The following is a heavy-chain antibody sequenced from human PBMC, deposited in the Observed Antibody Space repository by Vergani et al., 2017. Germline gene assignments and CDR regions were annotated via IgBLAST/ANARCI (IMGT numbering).Heavy chain of an antibody. J-gene: IGHJ4*02. Sequence: EVQLVESGGGLVQPGGSLRLSCAASGFTFSSYSMNWVRQAPGTGLEWVSVIYSGGSTYYADSVKGRFTISRDNSKNTLYLQMNTLRAEDTAVYYCASGSVSYYFDYWGQGTLVTVSS. CDR2: IYSGGST. V-gene: IGHV3-66*01. CDR3: ASGSVSYYFDY. CDR1: GFTFSSYS.